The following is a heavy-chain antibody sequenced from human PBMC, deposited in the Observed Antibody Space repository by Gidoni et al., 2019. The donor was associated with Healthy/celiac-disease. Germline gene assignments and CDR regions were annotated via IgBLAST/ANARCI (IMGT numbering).Heavy chain of an antibody. CDR3: ATLSGIYCSGGSCYSDYYYGMDV. Sequence: QVQLQESGPGLVKPSGTLSLTCAVSGGSISSSNWWSWVRQPPGKGLEWIGEIYHSGSTNYNPSLKSRVTISVDKSKNQFSLKLSSVTAADTAVYYCATLSGIYCSGGSCYSDYYYGMDVWGQGTTVTVSS. CDR2: IYHSGST. D-gene: IGHD2-15*01. CDR1: GGSISSSNW. J-gene: IGHJ6*02. V-gene: IGHV4-4*02.